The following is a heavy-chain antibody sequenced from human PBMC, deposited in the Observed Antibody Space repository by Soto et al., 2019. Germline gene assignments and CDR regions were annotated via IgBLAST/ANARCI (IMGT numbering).Heavy chain of an antibody. D-gene: IGHD4-4*01. Sequence: PSETLSLTCTVSGGSLSSMSYYWGWVRQPPGKGLEWIASIYYGGSIFYSPPLKSRATISVDTSKNPFSLKLSSVTAADTAVYYWARQSHAYSNYWFDPWGQGTLVTVSS. CDR1: GGSLSSMSYY. CDR2: IYYGGSI. J-gene: IGHJ5*02. CDR3: ARQSHAYSNYWFDP. V-gene: IGHV4-39*01.